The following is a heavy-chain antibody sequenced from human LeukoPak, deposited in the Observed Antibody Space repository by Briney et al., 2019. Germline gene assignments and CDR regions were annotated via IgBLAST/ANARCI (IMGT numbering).Heavy chain of an antibody. Sequence: ASVKVSCKASGYTFTGYYMQWVRQAPGQGLEWMGWINPNSGGTNYAQKLQGRVTMTTDTSTSTAYMELRSLRSDDTAVYYCARGIWELGHLDYWGQGTLVTVSS. V-gene: IGHV1-2*02. CDR3: ARGIWELGHLDY. D-gene: IGHD1-26*01. J-gene: IGHJ4*02. CDR2: INPNSGGT. CDR1: GYTFTGYY.